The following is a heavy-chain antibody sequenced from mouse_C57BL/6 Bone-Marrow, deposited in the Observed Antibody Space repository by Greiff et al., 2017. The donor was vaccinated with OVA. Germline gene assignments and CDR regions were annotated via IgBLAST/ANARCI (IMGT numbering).Heavy chain of an antibody. CDR1: GFTFSSYA. Sequence: EVHLVESGGGLVKPGGSLKLSCAASGFTFSSYAMSWVRQTPEKRLEWVATISDGGSYTYYPDNVKGRFTISRDNAKNNLYLQMSHLKSEDTAMYYCARGYGLDYGGQGTTLTVSS. V-gene: IGHV5-4*01. CDR2: ISDGGSYT. J-gene: IGHJ2*01. D-gene: IGHD1-1*01. CDR3: ARGYGLDY.